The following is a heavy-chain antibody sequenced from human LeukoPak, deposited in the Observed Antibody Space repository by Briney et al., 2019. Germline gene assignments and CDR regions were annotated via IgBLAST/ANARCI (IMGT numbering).Heavy chain of an antibody. CDR1: GFTFSSYA. V-gene: IGHV3-23*01. Sequence: PGGSLRLSCAASGFTFSSYAMSWVRQALGKGLEWVSGISGSGGSTYYADSVKGRFTISRDNSKNTLYLQMNSLRAEDTAVYYCAKVKGYDSSGYYSFFDYWGQGTLVTVSS. CDR3: AKVKGYDSSGYYSFFDY. CDR2: ISGSGGST. J-gene: IGHJ4*02. D-gene: IGHD3-22*01.